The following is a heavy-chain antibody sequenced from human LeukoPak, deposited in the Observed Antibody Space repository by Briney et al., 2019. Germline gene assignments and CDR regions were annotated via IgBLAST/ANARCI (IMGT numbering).Heavy chain of an antibody. CDR1: GFTFNNFA. CDR2: ISGSGIDT. Sequence: GGSLRLSCAASGFTFNNFAMSWVRQAPGKGLEWVSAISGSGIDTDYADSVKGRFTMSRDNSKNFLYMEMSSLRVDDTAIYYCAFSRNGMALSYFDYWGPGTLVTVSS. V-gene: IGHV3-23*01. D-gene: IGHD3-10*01. J-gene: IGHJ4*02. CDR3: AFSRNGMALSYFDY.